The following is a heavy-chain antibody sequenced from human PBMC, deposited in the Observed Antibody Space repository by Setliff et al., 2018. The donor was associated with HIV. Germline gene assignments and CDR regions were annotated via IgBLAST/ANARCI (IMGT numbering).Heavy chain of an antibody. D-gene: IGHD4-17*01. J-gene: IGHJ3*02. CDR3: ARDPTARGDAFDI. V-gene: IGHV3-21*01. CDR2: ISSSSSYI. CDR1: GFTFSSSA. Sequence: GGSLRLSCAASGFTFSSSAMSWVRQAPGKGLEWISSISSSSSYIYYADSVKGRFTISRDNAKNSLFLQMNSLRAEDTAVYYCARDPTARGDAFDIWGQGTMVTVSS.